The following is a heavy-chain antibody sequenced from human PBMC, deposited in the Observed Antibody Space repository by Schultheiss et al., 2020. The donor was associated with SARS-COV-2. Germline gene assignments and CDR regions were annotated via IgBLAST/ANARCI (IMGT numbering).Heavy chain of an antibody. CDR2: INPNSSGT. V-gene: IGHV1-2*02. Sequence: ASVKVSCKASGYTFTGYYMHWVRQAPGQGLEWMGWINPNSSGTNYAQKFQGRVTMTRDTSISTAYMELSRLRSDDTAVYYCASYTYYYDSSGYSFDYWGQGTLVTVSS. CDR3: ASYTYYYDSSGYSFDY. J-gene: IGHJ4*02. D-gene: IGHD3-22*01. CDR1: GYTFTGYY.